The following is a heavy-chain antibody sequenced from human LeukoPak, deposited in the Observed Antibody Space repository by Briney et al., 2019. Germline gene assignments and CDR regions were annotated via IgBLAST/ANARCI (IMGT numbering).Heavy chain of an antibody. CDR1: GYSFTGYY. CDR2: INPNTGGT. D-gene: IGHD3-3*01. V-gene: IGHV1-2*02. CDR3: ARVRTKTIFGASDAFDL. J-gene: IGHJ3*01. Sequence: ASVEVSCEATGYSFTGYYIHWVRQAPGQGLAWMGWINPNTGGTNFAPKFQSRLTLTSDTPMRTAYMELSSLKSDDTAVYYCARVRTKTIFGASDAFDLWGQGTLVTVSS.